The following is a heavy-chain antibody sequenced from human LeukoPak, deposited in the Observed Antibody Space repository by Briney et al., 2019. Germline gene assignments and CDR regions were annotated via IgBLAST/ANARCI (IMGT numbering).Heavy chain of an antibody. Sequence: GGSLRLSCAASGFTFDDYGMSWVRQAPGKVLEWVSGINWNGGSTGYADSVKGRFTISRDNAKNSLYLQMNSLRAEDTALYYCARIAARPMNYYYYYYMDVWGKGTTVTVSS. CDR3: ARIAARPMNYYYYYYMDV. D-gene: IGHD6-6*01. V-gene: IGHV3-20*04. CDR2: INWNGGST. CDR1: GFTFDDYG. J-gene: IGHJ6*03.